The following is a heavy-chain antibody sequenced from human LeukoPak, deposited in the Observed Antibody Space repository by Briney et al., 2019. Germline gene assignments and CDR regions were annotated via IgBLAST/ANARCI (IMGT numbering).Heavy chain of an antibody. Sequence: PGGSLRLSCAASGFTFSSYGMHWVRQAPGQGLEWVSFIRYDGSNKYYADSVKGRFTISRDNSKNTMYLQMHSLRAEDTAVYYCAKEPYTSDTYVYAMDVWGHGTTVTVSS. CDR1: GFTFSSYG. V-gene: IGHV3-30*02. D-gene: IGHD6-19*01. J-gene: IGHJ6*02. CDR2: IRYDGSNK. CDR3: AKEPYTSDTYVYAMDV.